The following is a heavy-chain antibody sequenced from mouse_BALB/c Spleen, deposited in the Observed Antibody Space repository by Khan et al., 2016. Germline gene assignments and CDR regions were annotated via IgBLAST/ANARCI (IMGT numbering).Heavy chain of an antibody. V-gene: IGHV1-87*01. D-gene: IGHD2-4*01. CDR3: TRSDCDY. CDR1: GYTFTSYW. CDR2: IYPGDGDT. Sequence: QVRLQQSGAELARPGASVKLSCKASGYTFTSYWMQWVKQRPGQGLEWIGAIYPGDGDTRYTQKFKGKATLTAVKSSRTAYMQLSSLASEDSAVYACTRSDCDYWVQGTALTVSS. J-gene: IGHJ2*01.